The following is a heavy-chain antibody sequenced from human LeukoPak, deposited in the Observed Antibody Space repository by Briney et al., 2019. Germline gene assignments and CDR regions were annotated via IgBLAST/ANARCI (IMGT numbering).Heavy chain of an antibody. CDR2: ISSSSSTI. J-gene: IGHJ4*02. D-gene: IGHD6-13*01. CDR3: AQSRYSSSWDFDS. V-gene: IGHV3-48*01. Sequence: GGSLRLSCAASGFTFSSYSMNWVRQAPGKGLEWVSYISSSSSTIYYADSVKGRFTISRDNAKNSLYLQMNSLRADDTAVYYCAQSRYSSSWDFDSWGQGTLVTVSS. CDR1: GFTFSSYS.